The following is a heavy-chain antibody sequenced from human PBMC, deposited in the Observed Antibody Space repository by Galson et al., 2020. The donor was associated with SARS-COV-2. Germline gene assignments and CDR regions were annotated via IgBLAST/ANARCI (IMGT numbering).Heavy chain of an antibody. Sequence: SETLSLTCAVSGDSISTSDYSWTWIRQPPGKGLEWIGNIYYSGSTYYTPSLKSRLTMSLETSKNQFSLKLTAVTAADTAVYYCTRPHGSVYGDYLDHWRQGTLVTVPS. V-gene: IGHV4-30-4*01. D-gene: IGHD3-10*01. J-gene: IGHJ4*02. CDR2: IYYSGST. CDR3: TRPHGSVYGDYLDH. CDR1: GDSISTSDYS.